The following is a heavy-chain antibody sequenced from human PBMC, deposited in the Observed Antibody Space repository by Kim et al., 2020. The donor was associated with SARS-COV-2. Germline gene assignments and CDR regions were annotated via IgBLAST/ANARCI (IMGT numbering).Heavy chain of an antibody. Sequence: SETLSLTCTVSGGSISSSSYYWGWIRQPPGKGLEWIGSIYYSGSTYYNPSLKSRVTISVDTSKNQFSLKLSSVTAADTAVYYCARDQWFGPLDYWGQGTLVTVSS. D-gene: IGHD3-10*01. CDR3: ARDQWFGPLDY. CDR1: GGSISSSSYY. CDR2: IYYSGST. V-gene: IGHV4-39*07. J-gene: IGHJ4*02.